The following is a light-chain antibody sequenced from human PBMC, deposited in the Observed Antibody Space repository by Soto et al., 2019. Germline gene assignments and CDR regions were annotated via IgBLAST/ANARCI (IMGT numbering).Light chain of an antibody. CDR3: ATWDDSLNGPVV. V-gene: IGLV1-44*01. CDR1: SSNIGSNT. J-gene: IGLJ2*01. CDR2: SDN. Sequence: QSVLTQPPSASGTPGQRVTISCSGSSSNIGSNTVSWYQQLPGAAPKVLIYSDNQRPSGVPDRFSGSKSGTSASLAISGLQSEDEADYHCATWDDSLNGPVVFGGGTKVTVL.